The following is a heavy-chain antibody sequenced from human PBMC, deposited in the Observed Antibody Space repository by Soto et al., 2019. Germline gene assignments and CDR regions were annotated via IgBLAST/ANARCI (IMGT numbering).Heavy chain of an antibody. J-gene: IGHJ6*02. Sequence: PSETLSLTCAVYGGSFSGYYWSWIRQPPGKGLEWIGEINHSGSTNHNPSLKSRVTISVDTSKSQLSLKVSSVTAADTAVYYCARARRRPTTTYYYGLDVWGQGTTVTVSS. CDR1: GGSFSGYY. D-gene: IGHD5-12*01. CDR3: ARARRRPTTTYYYGLDV. CDR2: INHSGST. V-gene: IGHV4-34*01.